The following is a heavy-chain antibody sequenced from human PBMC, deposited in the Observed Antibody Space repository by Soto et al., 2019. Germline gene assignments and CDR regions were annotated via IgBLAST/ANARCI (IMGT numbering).Heavy chain of an antibody. CDR3: ARGAHWGYVWLDP. V-gene: IGHV4-31*03. CDR1: GGSISSGDYY. CDR2: IYHSGSA. D-gene: IGHD7-27*01. Sequence: SETLSLTCSVSGGSISSGDYYWSWIGQHPGKGLEWIGYIYHSGSAYYNPSLKSRLKMSVDTSKNQFSLNLTSVTAADTAVYYCARGAHWGYVWLDPWSPGTLVTVSS. J-gene: IGHJ5*02.